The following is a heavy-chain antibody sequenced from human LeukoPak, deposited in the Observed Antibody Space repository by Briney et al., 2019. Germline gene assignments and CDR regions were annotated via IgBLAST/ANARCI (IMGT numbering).Heavy chain of an antibody. CDR2: IKQDGSEI. Sequence: GGSLRLSCAASGFTFSSYAMSWVRQAPGKGLEWVANIKQDGSEIYYVASVKGRFSISRDNARNSVYPQMNSLRAEDTAVYYCARALSAWGQGTLVTVSS. CDR3: ARALSA. J-gene: IGHJ4*02. V-gene: IGHV3-7*03. D-gene: IGHD3-3*01. CDR1: GFTFSSYA.